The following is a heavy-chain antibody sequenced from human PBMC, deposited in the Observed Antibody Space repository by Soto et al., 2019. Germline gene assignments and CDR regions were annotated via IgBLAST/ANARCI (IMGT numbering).Heavy chain of an antibody. CDR3: ARDVDHNVVDTVLRPCDY. J-gene: IGHJ4*02. V-gene: IGHV3-7*01. Sequence: EVQLVQSGGGLVQPGGSLRLFCAGSGFTFSRNWMSWVRQAPGKGLEWVANIKEDGSEKYYVDSVKGRFTISRDNAKNSLYLQMKSLRAEDTAAYYCARDVDHNVVDTVLRPCDYWGQGTLVTVSS. CDR1: GFTFSRNW. CDR2: IKEDGSEK. D-gene: IGHD2-21*01.